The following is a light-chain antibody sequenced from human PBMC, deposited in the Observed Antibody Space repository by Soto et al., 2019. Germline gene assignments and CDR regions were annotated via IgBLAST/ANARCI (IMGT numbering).Light chain of an antibody. CDR3: QQRSNR. CDR1: QSVSSY. CDR2: DAS. V-gene: IGKV3-11*01. Sequence: EIVLTQSPATLSLYPGERATLSCRASQSVSSYLAWYQQKPGQAPRLLIYDASNRATGIPARFSGSGSGTDFTLTISSLEPEDFAVYYCQQRSNRFGPGTKVDIK. J-gene: IGKJ3*01.